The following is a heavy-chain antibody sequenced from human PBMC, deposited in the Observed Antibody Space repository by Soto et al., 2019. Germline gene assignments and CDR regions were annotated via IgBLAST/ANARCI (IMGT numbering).Heavy chain of an antibody. J-gene: IGHJ4*02. Sequence: QVQLVQSGSEVKKPGSSVTVSCKASGGTFSSYSFAWVRQAPGEGLEWMGRIIPMVGKTNYAQKFQGRLTITVDKSTSTVNMELRSLRSEDTAVYYCARESYSRGHDTSATFALPLDFWGQGTPVIVSS. CDR1: GGTFSSYS. CDR2: IIPMVGKT. CDR3: ARESYSRGHDTSATFALPLDF. D-gene: IGHD3-22*01. V-gene: IGHV1-69*08.